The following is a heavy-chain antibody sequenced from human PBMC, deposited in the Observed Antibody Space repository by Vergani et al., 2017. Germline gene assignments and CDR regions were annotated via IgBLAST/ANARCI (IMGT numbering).Heavy chain of an antibody. V-gene: IGHV3-21*02. CDR2: ISIDISYI. Sequence: EVQLVESGGGLVKPGGSLRLSCAASGFTFSDFDMNWVRQAPGKGLEWVASISIDISYIHYADSVKGRFTISRDNAKNSLYLQMNSLRAEDTAVYFCARAEGYCSGGTCHSPPRYSYYFGMDVWGQGTTVTVSS. J-gene: IGHJ6*02. CDR3: ARAEGYCSGGTCHSPPRYSYYFGMDV. D-gene: IGHD2-15*01. CDR1: GFTFSDFD.